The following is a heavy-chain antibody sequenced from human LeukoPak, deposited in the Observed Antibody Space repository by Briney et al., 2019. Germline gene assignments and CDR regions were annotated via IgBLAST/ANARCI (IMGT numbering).Heavy chain of an antibody. CDR2: ISSSSSYI. D-gene: IGHD3-9*01. CDR1: GFTFSSYS. V-gene: IGHV3-21*01. Sequence: PGGSLRLSCAASGFTFSSYSMNWVRQAPGKGLEWVSSISSSSSYIYYTDSVKGRFTISRDNAKNALYLQMNSLRAEDTAVYYCARDYGAGRLLRPPDYWGQGTLVTVSS. CDR3: ARDYGAGRLLRPPDY. J-gene: IGHJ4*02.